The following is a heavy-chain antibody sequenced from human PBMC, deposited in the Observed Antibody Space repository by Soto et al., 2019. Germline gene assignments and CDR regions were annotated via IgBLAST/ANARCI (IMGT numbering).Heavy chain of an antibody. CDR3: ARDRGGYGVFDY. D-gene: IGHD5-12*01. CDR2: IYHSGGT. J-gene: IGHJ4*02. CDR1: AGSISSGGYY. V-gene: IGHV4-31*03. Sequence: QVQLQESGPGLVKPSQTLSLTCSVSAGSISSGGYYWNWIRQPPGKGLEWIGYIYHSGGTYSSPSLRSRVTISVATSKNQFSLKLNSVTAADTTVYYCARDRGGYGVFDYWGQGTPVTVSS.